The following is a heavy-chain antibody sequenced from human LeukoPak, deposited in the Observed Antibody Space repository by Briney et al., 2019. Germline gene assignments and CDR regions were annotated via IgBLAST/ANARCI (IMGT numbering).Heavy chain of an antibody. CDR3: ARGSSGWSFDY. Sequence: GASVKVSRKASGYTFSTYRIIWVRPAPGQGLAWMGWISVYNGNTNYAQKLQGRVTMTTDTSTSTAYMELRSLRSDDTALYYCARGSSGWSFDYWGQGTLVTVSP. CDR2: ISVYNGNT. D-gene: IGHD6-13*01. V-gene: IGHV1-18*01. CDR1: GYTFSTYR. J-gene: IGHJ4*02.